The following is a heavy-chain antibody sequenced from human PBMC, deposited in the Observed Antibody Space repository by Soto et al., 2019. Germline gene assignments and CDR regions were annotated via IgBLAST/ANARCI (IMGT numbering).Heavy chain of an antibody. J-gene: IGHJ6*02. V-gene: IGHV1-2*04. D-gene: IGHD6-13*01. CDR3: ARGLYSSTRIYGMDV. CDR1: GYTFTGYY. CDR2: INPNSGGT. Sequence: GASVKVSCKASGYTFTGYYMHWVRQAPGQGLEWMGWINPNSGGTNYAQKFQGWVTMTRDTSISTAYMELSRLRSDDTAVYYCARGLYSSTRIYGMDVWGQGTTVTVSS.